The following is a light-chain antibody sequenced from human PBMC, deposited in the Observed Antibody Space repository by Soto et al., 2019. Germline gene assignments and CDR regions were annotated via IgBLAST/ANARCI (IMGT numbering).Light chain of an antibody. Sequence: QSAVTQPASVSGSPGQSIPISCTGTSSDVGAYNYVSWYQQHPGKAPKLMIYDVNIRPSGVSNRFSGSKSGNTASLTISGLQAEDEADYYCTSWTTSTTMKFGGGTKVTVL. CDR1: SSDVGAYNY. CDR2: DVN. CDR3: TSWTTSTTMK. J-gene: IGLJ2*01. V-gene: IGLV2-14*01.